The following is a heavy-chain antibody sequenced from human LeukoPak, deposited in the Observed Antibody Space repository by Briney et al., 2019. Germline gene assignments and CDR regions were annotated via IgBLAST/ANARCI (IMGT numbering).Heavy chain of an antibody. CDR3: AKDRVRYGSGTYPMDY. CDR2: IWYDGNYQ. J-gene: IGHJ4*02. D-gene: IGHD3-10*01. Sequence: GGSLRLSCAASGFTFSSYGMHWVRQAPGKGLEWVAVIWYDGNYQYYADSVKGRFTISRDNSQNTLFLQMNSLRPEDTAVYYCAKDRVRYGSGTYPMDYWGQGTLVTVSS. V-gene: IGHV3-30*02. CDR1: GFTFSSYG.